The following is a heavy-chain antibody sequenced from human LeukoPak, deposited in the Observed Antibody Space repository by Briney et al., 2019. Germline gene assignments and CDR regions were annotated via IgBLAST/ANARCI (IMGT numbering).Heavy chain of an antibody. CDR1: GGSFSGYY. J-gene: IGHJ3*02. Sequence: SETLSLTCAVYGGSFSGYYWSWIRQPPGKGLEWIGEINHSGSTNYNPSLKSRVTISVDTSKNQFSLKLSSVTAADTAVYYCASGNAFDIWGRGTMVTVSS. CDR3: ASGNAFDI. V-gene: IGHV4-34*01. CDR2: INHSGST.